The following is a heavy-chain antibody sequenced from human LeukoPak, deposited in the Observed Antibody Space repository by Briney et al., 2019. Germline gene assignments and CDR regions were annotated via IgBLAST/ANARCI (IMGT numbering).Heavy chain of an antibody. CDR3: ARDWPDY. CDR1: GFTFSSYA. J-gene: IGHJ4*02. CDR2: ISYDGSNK. V-gene: IGHV3-30*04. Sequence: GGSLRLSCAASGFTFSSYATHWVRQAPGKGLEWVAVISYDGSNKYYADSVKGRFTISRDNSKNTLYLQMNSLRAEDTAVYYCARDWPDYWGQGTLVTVSS.